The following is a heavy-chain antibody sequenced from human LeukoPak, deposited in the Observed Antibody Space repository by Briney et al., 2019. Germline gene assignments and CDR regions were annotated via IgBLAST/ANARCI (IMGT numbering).Heavy chain of an antibody. CDR2: IYTSGST. CDR3: ARGAAAAGTVY. Sequence: SETLSLTCTVSGGSISSYYWSWIRQPAGKGLEWIGRIYTSGSTNYNPSLKSRVTISVDKSKNQFSLKLSSVTAAYTAVYYCARGAAAAGTVYWGQGTLVTVSS. CDR1: GGSISSYY. D-gene: IGHD6-13*01. V-gene: IGHV4-4*07. J-gene: IGHJ4*02.